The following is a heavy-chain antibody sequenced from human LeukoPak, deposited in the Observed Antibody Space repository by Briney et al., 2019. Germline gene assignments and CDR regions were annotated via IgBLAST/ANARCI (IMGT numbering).Heavy chain of an antibody. V-gene: IGHV1-69*05. Sequence: SVKVSCKASGGTFTSYAISWVRQAPRQGLEWMGGIIPIFGTANYAQKFQGRVTITTDESTSTAYMELSSLRSEDTAVYYCATGRIAARYYYYYRDAWGKGTTVTVSS. J-gene: IGHJ6*03. CDR1: GGTFTSYA. D-gene: IGHD6-13*01. CDR3: ATGRIAARYYYYYRDA. CDR2: IIPIFGTA.